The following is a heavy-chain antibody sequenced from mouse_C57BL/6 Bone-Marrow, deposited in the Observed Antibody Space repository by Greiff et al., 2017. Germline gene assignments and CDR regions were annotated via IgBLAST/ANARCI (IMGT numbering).Heavy chain of an antibody. CDR2: INPNYGTT. D-gene: IGHD1-1*01. V-gene: IGHV1-39*01. J-gene: IGHJ4*01. CDR1: GYSFTDYN. CDR3: AREGYYYGSSYRFYYAMDY. Sequence: VQLQQSGPELVKPGASVKISCKASGYSFTDYNMNWVKQSNGKSLEWIGVINPNYGTTSYNQKFKGKATLTVDQSSSTAYMQLNSLTSEDSAVYYCAREGYYYGSSYRFYYAMDYWGRGTSVTVSS.